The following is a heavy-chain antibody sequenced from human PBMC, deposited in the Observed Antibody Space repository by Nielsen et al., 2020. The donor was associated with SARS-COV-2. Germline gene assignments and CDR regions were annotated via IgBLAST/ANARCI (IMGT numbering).Heavy chain of an antibody. J-gene: IGHJ4*02. CDR3: ARWPRGYSYGLSYDYGDYSPYFDY. V-gene: IGHV5-51*01. Sequence: VRQMPGKGLEWMGIIYPGDSDTRYRPSFQGQVTISADKSISTAYLQWSSLKASDTAMYYCARWPRGYSYGLSYDYGDYSPYFDYWGQGTLVTVSS. D-gene: IGHD5-18*01. CDR2: IYPGDSDT.